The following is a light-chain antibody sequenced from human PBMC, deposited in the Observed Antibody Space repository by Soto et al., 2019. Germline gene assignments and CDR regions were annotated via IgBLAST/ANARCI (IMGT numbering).Light chain of an antibody. CDR3: QQYNIWPLT. J-gene: IGKJ3*01. V-gene: IGKV3-15*01. Sequence: EIVMTQSPATLSVSPGERATLSCRASQSVSSNLAWYQQKPGQAPRLLIYGASTRATGIPDRFSGSGSGTEFTLTISSLQSEDFAVYYCQQYNIWPLTFGPGTKVDFK. CDR1: QSVSSN. CDR2: GAS.